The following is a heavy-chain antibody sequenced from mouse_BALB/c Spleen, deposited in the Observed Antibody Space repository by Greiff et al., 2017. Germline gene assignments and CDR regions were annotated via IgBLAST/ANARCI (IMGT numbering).Heavy chain of an antibody. Sequence: EVKLVESGGGLVKPGGSLKLSCAASGFAFSSYDMSWVRQTPEKRLEWVAYISSGGGSTYYPDPVKGRFTISRDNAKNTLDLQMSSLKSEDTAMYYCARNEYERGAWFAYWGQGTLVTVSA. CDR3: ARNEYERGAWFAY. V-gene: IGHV5-12-1*01. CDR2: ISSGGGST. CDR1: GFAFSSYD. D-gene: IGHD2-4*01. J-gene: IGHJ3*01.